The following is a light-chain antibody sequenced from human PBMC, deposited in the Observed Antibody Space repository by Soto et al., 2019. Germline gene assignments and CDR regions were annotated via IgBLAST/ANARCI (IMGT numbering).Light chain of an antibody. CDR1: SSDIGGYYY. CDR3: TSYSSSSTFYV. J-gene: IGLJ1*01. Sequence: QAVVTQPASVSGSPGQSITISCTGTSSDIGGYYYVSWYQHHPGKAPKLMIYQVSNRPSGVSNRFSGSKSGNTASLTISGLQAEDEADYYCTSYSSSSTFYVFGAGTKLTVL. CDR2: QVS. V-gene: IGLV2-14*01.